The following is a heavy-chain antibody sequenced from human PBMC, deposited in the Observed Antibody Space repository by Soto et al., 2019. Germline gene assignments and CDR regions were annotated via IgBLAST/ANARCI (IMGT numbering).Heavy chain of an antibody. CDR1: GYNFANYW. CDR3: VRPLDNWNPLDY. CDR2: IHPGDSDT. J-gene: IGHJ4*02. V-gene: IGHV5-51*01. Sequence: PGESLKISCKGSGYNFANYWIAWVRQMPGEGLEWMGIIHPGDSDTRYSPPFQGQVIISADKSISTAYLQWTSMKASDTAMYYCVRPLDNWNPLDYWDQGTLVTVSS. D-gene: IGHD1-20*01.